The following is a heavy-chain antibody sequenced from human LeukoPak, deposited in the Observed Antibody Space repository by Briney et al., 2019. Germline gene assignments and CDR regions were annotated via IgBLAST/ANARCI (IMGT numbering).Heavy chain of an antibody. CDR2: IYYSGST. V-gene: IGHV4-39*07. CDR1: GGSISSSSYY. Sequence: SETLSLTCTVSGGSISSSSYYWGWIRQPPGKGLEWTGSIYYSGSTYYNPSLKSRVTISVDTSKNQFSLKLSSVTAADTAVYYCASDLTVPWGQGTLVTVSS. D-gene: IGHD4-11*01. J-gene: IGHJ5*02. CDR3: ASDLTVP.